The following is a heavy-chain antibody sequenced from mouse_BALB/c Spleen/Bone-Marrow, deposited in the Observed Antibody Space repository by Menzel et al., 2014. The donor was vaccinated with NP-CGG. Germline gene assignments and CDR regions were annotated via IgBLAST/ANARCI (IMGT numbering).Heavy chain of an antibody. J-gene: IGHJ1*01. D-gene: IGHD2-14*01. CDR3: ARDRYDEYFDV. CDR1: GFTFSSFG. CDR2: ISSDSSTI. Sequence: DVQLVESGGGLVQPGGSRKLSCAASGFTFSSFGMHWVRQAPEKGLEWVAYISSDSSTIYYADTVKGRFTISRDNPKNTLFLQMTSLRSEDTAMYYCARDRYDEYFDVWGAGTTVTVSS. V-gene: IGHV5-17*02.